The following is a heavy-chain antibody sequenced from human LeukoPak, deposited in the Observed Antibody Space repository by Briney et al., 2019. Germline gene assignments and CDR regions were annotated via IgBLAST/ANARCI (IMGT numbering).Heavy chain of an antibody. CDR3: ARDHSSWYHDAFDI. J-gene: IGHJ3*02. Sequence: GGSLRLSCAASGFTVSSNYMSWVRQAPGKGLEWVSVIYSGGSTYYADSVKGRFTISRDNSKNTLYLQMNSLRAEDTAVYYCARDHSSWYHDAFDIWGQGTMVTVSS. CDR2: IYSGGST. V-gene: IGHV3-66*01. D-gene: IGHD6-13*01. CDR1: GFTVSSNY.